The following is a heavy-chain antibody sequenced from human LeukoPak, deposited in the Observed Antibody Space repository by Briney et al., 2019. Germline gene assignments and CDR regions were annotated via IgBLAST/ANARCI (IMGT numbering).Heavy chain of an antibody. CDR3: ARDSTSGSYYGWFDP. D-gene: IGHD1-26*01. J-gene: IGHJ5*02. V-gene: IGHV7-4-1*02. CDR2: INTNTGNP. CDR1: GYTFTSYA. Sequence: ASVKVSCKASGYTFTSYAMNWVRQAPGQGLEWMGWINTNTGNPTYAQGFTGRFVFSLDTSDSTAYLQISSLKAEDTAVYYCARDSTSGSYYGWFDPWGQGTLVTVSS.